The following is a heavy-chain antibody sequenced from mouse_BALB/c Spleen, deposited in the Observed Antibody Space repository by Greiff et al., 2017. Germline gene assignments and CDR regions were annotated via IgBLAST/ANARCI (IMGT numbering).Heavy chain of an antibody. CDR2: ISSGSSTI. CDR3: ASEIYWGFAY. V-gene: IGHV5-17*02. D-gene: IGHD2-1*01. CDR1: GFTFSSFG. J-gene: IGHJ3*01. Sequence: EVQLVESGGGLVQPGGSRKLSCAASGFTFSSFGMHWVRQAPEKGLEWVAYISSGSSTIYYADTVKGRFTISRDNPKNTLFLQMTSLRSEDTAMYYCASEIYWGFAYWGQGTLVTVSA.